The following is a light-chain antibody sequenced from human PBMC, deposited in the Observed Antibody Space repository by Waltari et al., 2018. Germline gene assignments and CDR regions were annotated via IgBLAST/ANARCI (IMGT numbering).Light chain of an antibody. J-gene: IGLJ3*02. CDR1: SSDVGGYNF. CDR3: SSYTSSSTGV. CDR2: VVS. V-gene: IGLV2-14*01. Sequence: QSALPQPASVSGSPGQSITISCTGPSSDVGGYNFVSWYQQHPGKAPKLMIYVVSNRPSGVSNRFSGSKSGNTASLTISGLQAEDEADYYCSSYTSSSTGVFGGGTKLTVL.